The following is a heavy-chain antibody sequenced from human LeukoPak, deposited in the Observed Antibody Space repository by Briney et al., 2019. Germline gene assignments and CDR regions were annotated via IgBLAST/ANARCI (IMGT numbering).Heavy chain of an antibody. J-gene: IGHJ4*02. V-gene: IGHV3-23*01. CDR1: GFTFSSYG. CDR2: ISGSGGST. CDR3: ATEQLGITMIVVPRDY. D-gene: IGHD3-22*01. Sequence: GRSLRLSCAASGFTFSSYGMHWVRQAPGKGLEWVSAISGSGGSTYYADSVKGRFTISRDNSKNTLYLQMNSLRAEDTAVYYCATEQLGITMIVVPRDYWGQGTLVTVSS.